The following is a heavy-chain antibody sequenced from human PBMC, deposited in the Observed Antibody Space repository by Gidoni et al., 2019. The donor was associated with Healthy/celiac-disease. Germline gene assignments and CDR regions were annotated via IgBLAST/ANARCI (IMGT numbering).Heavy chain of an antibody. CDR2: IFSNDEK. CDR1: GFSLSNARMG. D-gene: IGHD3-22*01. V-gene: IGHV2-26*01. Sequence: QVTLKESGPVLVKPTETRTLTCTASGFSLSNARMGVSWIRQPPGKALEWLAHIFSNDEKSYSTSLKSRLTISKATSKSQVVLTMTNMDPVDTATYYCALKGDYYDSSGYPDAFDIWGQGTMVTVSS. J-gene: IGHJ3*02. CDR3: ALKGDYYDSSGYPDAFDI.